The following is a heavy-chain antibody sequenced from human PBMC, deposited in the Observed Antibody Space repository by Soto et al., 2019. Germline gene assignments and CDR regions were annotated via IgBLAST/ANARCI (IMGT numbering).Heavy chain of an antibody. V-gene: IGHV1-18*01. D-gene: IGHD3-3*01. CDR3: ARGYYDFWSGYFSAYYFDY. Sequence: ASVKVSCKASGYTFTSYGISWVRQAPGQGLEWMGWTSAYNGNTNYAQKLQGRVTMTTDTSTSTAYMELRSLRSDDTAVYYCARGYYDFWSGYFSAYYFDYWGQGTLVTVSS. J-gene: IGHJ4*02. CDR1: GYTFTSYG. CDR2: TSAYNGNT.